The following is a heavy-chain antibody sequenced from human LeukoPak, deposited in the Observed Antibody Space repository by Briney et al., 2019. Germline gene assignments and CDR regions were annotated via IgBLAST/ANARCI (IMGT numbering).Heavy chain of an antibody. Sequence: PSETLSLTCTVSGGSISSYYWSWIRQPPGKGLEWIGYIYYSGSTNYNPSLKSRVTISVDTSKNQFSLKLSSVTAADTAVYYCARVSYSLERADYVPREALHYYYYYGMDVWGQGTTVTVSS. V-gene: IGHV4-59*01. CDR2: IYYSGST. CDR1: GGSISSYY. CDR3: ARVSYSLERADYVPREALHYYYYYGMDV. D-gene: IGHD3-16*01. J-gene: IGHJ6*02.